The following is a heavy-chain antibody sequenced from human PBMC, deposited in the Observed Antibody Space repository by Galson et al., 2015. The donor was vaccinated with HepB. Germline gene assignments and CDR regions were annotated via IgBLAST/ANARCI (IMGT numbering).Heavy chain of an antibody. CDR3: AGYSGSYYVPIGY. V-gene: IGHV3-23*01. Sequence: SLRLSCAASGFIFSTYGMKWVRQAPGKGLEWVSTVSGSGSSTFYADSVKGRFTIFRDNSKNTLYLQMNSLRAEDTALYYCAGYSGSYYVPIGYWGQGTLVTVSS. D-gene: IGHD1-26*01. CDR2: VSGSGSST. J-gene: IGHJ4*02. CDR1: GFIFSTYG.